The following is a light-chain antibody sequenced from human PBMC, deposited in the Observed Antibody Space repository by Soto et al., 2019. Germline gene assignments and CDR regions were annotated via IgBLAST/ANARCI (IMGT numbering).Light chain of an antibody. CDR3: QQYNNWPPIT. CDR2: GAS. J-gene: IGKJ5*01. V-gene: IGKV3-15*01. Sequence: EIVMTQSPATLSVSPGEGVTLSCRASQSVSSNLAWYQQRPGQAPRLLIYGASTRATAMPARFSGSGSGTEFTLTISSLQSEDFAVYYCQQYNNWPPITFGQGTRLEIK. CDR1: QSVSSN.